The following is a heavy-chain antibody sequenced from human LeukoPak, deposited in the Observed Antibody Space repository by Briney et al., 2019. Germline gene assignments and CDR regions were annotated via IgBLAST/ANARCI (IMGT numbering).Heavy chain of an antibody. J-gene: IGHJ6*02. V-gene: IGHV5-51*01. D-gene: IGHD2-2*01. Sequence: GESLKISCKGFGYTFIAYWIGWVRQTPGKGLEWMGVIYPSDSDTRYSPSFQGQVTISADRSISTAYLQWSSLKASDTAMYYCARAIGTSQFYFYYGMDVWGQGTTVTVSS. CDR1: GYTFIAYW. CDR2: IYPSDSDT. CDR3: ARAIGTSQFYFYYGMDV.